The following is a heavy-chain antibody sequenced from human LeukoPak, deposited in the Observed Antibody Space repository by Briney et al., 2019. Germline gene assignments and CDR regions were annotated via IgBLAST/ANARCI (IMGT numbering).Heavy chain of an antibody. V-gene: IGHV3-21*01. CDR2: IGSTSSYI. CDR3: ARRYYDSGGYSDH. D-gene: IGHD3-22*01. Sequence: GGSLRLSCAASGFTFSSYGMNWVRQAPGKGLEWVSSIGSTSSYIYYADSVKGRFTISRDNAKNSLYLQMNSLRAEDTAVYYCARRYYDSGGYSDHCGQGTLVTVSS. J-gene: IGHJ5*02. CDR1: GFTFSSYG.